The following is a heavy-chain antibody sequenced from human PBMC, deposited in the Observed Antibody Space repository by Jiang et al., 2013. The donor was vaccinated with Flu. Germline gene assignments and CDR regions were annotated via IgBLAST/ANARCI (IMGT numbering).Heavy chain of an antibody. D-gene: IGHD2-2*01. CDR2: IYYSGST. Sequence: GPGLVKPSETLSLTCTVSGGSISSYYWSWIRQPPGKGLEWIGYIYYSGSTNYNPSLKSRVTISVDTSKNQFSLKLSSVTAADTAVYYCARHLGYCSSTSCYPWFDPVGPGNPGHRLL. J-gene: IGHJ5*02. V-gene: IGHV4-59*08. CDR3: ARHLGYCSSTSCYPWFDP. CDR1: GGSISSYY.